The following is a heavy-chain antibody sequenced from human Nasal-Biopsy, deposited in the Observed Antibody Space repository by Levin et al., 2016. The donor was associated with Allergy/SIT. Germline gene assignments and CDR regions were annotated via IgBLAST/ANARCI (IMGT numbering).Heavy chain of an antibody. CDR3: VRYYNMDV. J-gene: IGHJ6*02. CDR2: IKSDGSVT. V-gene: IGHV3-74*01. CDR1: GFAFSSSW. Sequence: GGSLRLSCAASGFAFSSSWMHWVRQAPGEGLVSVSRIKSDGSVTSYADSVKGRFTISRDNSKNTLYLQMNSLRAEDTAVYYCVRYYNMDVWGQGTTVTVSS.